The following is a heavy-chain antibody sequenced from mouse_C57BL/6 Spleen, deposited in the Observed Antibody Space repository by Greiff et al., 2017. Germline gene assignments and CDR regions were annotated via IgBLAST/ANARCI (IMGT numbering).Heavy chain of an antibody. V-gene: IGHV3-6*01. CDR2: ISYDGSN. J-gene: IGHJ3*01. D-gene: IGHD1-1*01. CDR1: GYSITSGYY. Sequence: EVHLVESGPGLVKPSQSLSLTCSVTGYSITSGYYWNWIRQFPGNKLEWMGYISYDGSNNYNPSLKNRISITRDKSKNQFFLKLNSVTTEDTATYYCARDSYYGSSYGFAYWGQGTLVTVSA. CDR3: ARDSYYGSSYGFAY.